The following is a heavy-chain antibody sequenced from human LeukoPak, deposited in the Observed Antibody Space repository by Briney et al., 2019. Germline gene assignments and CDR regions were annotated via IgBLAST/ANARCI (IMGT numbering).Heavy chain of an antibody. CDR3: ARELYYYDSSGYYW. CDR2: IWYDGSNK. V-gene: IGHV3-33*01. CDR1: GFTFSSYG. D-gene: IGHD3-22*01. J-gene: IGHJ4*02. Sequence: GGSLRLSCAASGFTFSSYGMHWVRQAPGQGLKWVAVIWYDGSNKYYADSVKGRFTISRDNSKNTLYLQMNSLRSEDTAVYYCARELYYYDSSGYYWWGQGTLVTVSS.